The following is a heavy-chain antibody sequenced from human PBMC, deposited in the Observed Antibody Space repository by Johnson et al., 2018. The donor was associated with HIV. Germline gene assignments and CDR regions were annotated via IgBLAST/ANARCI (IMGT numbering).Heavy chain of an antibody. D-gene: IGHD3-9*01. J-gene: IGHJ3*02. Sequence: QVQLVESGGGVVQPGTSLRLSCAASGFTFSNYGMHWVRQAPGKGLEWVAVISYDGSNKYYADSVKGRFTISRDNSKRTLYLQMNSLRAEDTAVYYCAKVKYYDILTGDPGACDIWGQGTMVTVSS. V-gene: IGHV3-30*18. CDR2: ISYDGSNK. CDR3: AKVKYYDILTGDPGACDI. CDR1: GFTFSNYG.